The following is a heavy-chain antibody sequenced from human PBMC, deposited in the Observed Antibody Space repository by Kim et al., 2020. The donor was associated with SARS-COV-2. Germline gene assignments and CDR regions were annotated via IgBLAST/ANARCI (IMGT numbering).Heavy chain of an antibody. Sequence: GGSLRLSCAASGFTFSSYGMHWVRQARGKGLQWVATISYDGNNEYYADSVKGRFTISRDNSKNTLYLEMNSLRTEDAAVYYCANDWESRGYMYGGGSYFDYWGQGTLVTVSS. V-gene: IGHV3-30*18. J-gene: IGHJ4*02. D-gene: IGHD5-18*01. CDR2: ISYDGNNE. CDR1: GFTFSSYG. CDR3: ANDWESRGYMYGGGSYFDY.